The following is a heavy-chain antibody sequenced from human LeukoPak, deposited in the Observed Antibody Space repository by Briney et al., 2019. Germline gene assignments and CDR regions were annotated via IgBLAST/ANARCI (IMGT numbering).Heavy chain of an antibody. J-gene: IGHJ4*02. CDR2: ISTYDDDT. CDR3: ARDHTRIQPGL. V-gene: IGHV1-18*01. Sequence: ASVKVSCKASGYTFNSYGIHWARQAPGQGLEWMGWISTYDDDTSSAQHLQDRVTMTTNTSTSTAYMELRSLRSDDTAVYYCARDHTRIQPGLWGQGTLVTVSS. D-gene: IGHD5-18*01. CDR1: GYTFNSYG.